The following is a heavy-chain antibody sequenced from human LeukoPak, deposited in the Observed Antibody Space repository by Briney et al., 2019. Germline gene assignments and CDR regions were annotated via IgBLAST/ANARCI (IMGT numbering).Heavy chain of an antibody. CDR1: GFTFSSCA. V-gene: IGHV3-66*02. J-gene: IGHJ4*02. D-gene: IGHD6-6*01. CDR3: ARDLQLVGTFDY. CDR2: IYSGGST. Sequence: GGSLRLSCAASGFTFSSCAMSWVRQAPGKGLEWVSVIYSGGSTYYADSVKGRFTISRDNSKNTLYLQMNSLRAEDTAVYYCARDLQLVGTFDYWGQGTLVTVSS.